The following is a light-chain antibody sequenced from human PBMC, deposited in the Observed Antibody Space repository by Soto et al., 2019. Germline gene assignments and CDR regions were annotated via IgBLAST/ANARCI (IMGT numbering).Light chain of an antibody. Sequence: QSVLTQPASVSGSPGQSITISCTGTSSDVGGYSYVSWYQQHPGKAPKLMIYEVSHRPSGVSDRFSGSTSVNSASLTISGLQADDEADYYCSLYIGATTYVFGTGTKVTVL. J-gene: IGLJ1*01. V-gene: IGLV2-23*02. CDR1: SSDVGGYSY. CDR3: SLYIGATTYV. CDR2: EVS.